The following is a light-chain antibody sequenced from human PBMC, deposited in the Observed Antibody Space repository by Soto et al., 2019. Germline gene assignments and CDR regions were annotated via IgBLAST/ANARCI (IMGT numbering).Light chain of an antibody. CDR3: QQYGSSPPYT. V-gene: IGKV3-20*01. CDR1: PSISSRY. J-gene: IGKJ2*01. CDR2: EAS. Sequence: EIVLTQSPGTLSLSPGERATLSCRASPSISSRYLAWYQQKPGQAPSVLIYEASSRATGIPDRFSGSGSGTDFTLTISRLEPEDFAVYYCQQYGSSPPYTCGQGTKVEIK.